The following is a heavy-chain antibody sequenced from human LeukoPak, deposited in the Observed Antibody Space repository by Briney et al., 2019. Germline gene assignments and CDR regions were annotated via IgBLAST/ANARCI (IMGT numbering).Heavy chain of an antibody. CDR1: GFTLRSYA. V-gene: IGHV3-30-3*01. Sequence: GGSLRLSCAAPGFTLRSYAMPWVPQAPGKGLQSAAVISYDGSNKYYAHSVKGRFTVSRDNSKNTLYLQMNSLRAEDTAVYYCARDLTVSYYYDSSGYYPAYWGQGTLVTVSS. CDR3: ARDLTVSYYYDSSGYYPAY. J-gene: IGHJ4*02. CDR2: ISYDGSNK. D-gene: IGHD3-22*01.